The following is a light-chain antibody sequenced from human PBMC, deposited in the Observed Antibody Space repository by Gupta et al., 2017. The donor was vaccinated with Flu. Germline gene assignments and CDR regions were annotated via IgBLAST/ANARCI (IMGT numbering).Light chain of an antibody. CDR1: QSLLHSNGYNY. V-gene: IGKV2-28*01. CDR2: LGS. Sequence: VTPGEPASISCRSSQSLLHSNGYNYLDWYLQKPGQSPQLLIYLGSNRASGVPDRFSGSGSGTDFTLKISRVEAEDVGVYYCMQALQARTFGPGTKVEIK. J-gene: IGKJ1*01. CDR3: MQALQART.